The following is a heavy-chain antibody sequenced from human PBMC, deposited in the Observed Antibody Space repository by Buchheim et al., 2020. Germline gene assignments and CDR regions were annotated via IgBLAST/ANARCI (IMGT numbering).Heavy chain of an antibody. Sequence: QVQLQESGPGLVKPSQTLSLTCTVSGDSISSAGYYWTWIRQRPGKGLEWIGYIYHNGITYYNPSLKSRVAISVETSKNQFSLKVTSATAADTAVYYCARGEFGYYYYYMDVWGKGTT. J-gene: IGHJ6*03. V-gene: IGHV4-31*03. CDR3: ARGEFGYYYYYMDV. CDR1: GDSISSAGYY. D-gene: IGHD3-16*01. CDR2: IYHNGIT.